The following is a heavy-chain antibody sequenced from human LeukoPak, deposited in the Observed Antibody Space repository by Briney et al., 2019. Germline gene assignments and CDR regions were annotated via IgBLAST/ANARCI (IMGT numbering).Heavy chain of an antibody. Sequence: GGSLRLSCAASGFTFSDYYMSWIRQAPGKGLEGVSYISSSGSTIYYADSVKGRFTISRDNAKNSLYLQMNSLRAEDTAVYYCARHPRYCSGGKCYSRNYYYYMDVWGKGTTVTVSS. V-gene: IGHV3-11*04. J-gene: IGHJ6*03. CDR1: GFTFSDYY. D-gene: IGHD2-15*01. CDR3: ARHPRYCSGGKCYSRNYYYYMDV. CDR2: ISSSGSTI.